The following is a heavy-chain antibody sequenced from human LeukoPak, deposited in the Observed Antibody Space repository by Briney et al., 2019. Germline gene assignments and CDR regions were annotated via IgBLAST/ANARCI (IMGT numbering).Heavy chain of an antibody. CDR1: GGSISSYD. CDR3: ARRWGYSSSPHFDY. CDR2: INYSGST. D-gene: IGHD6-6*01. V-gene: IGHV4-59*08. J-gene: IGHJ4*02. Sequence: SETLSLTCTVSGGSISSYDWNWIRQFPGKGLEWIGHINYSGSTVYNPSLKSRVTISVDTSKNQFSLKLSSVTAADTAVYYCARRWGYSSSPHFDYWGQGTLVTASS.